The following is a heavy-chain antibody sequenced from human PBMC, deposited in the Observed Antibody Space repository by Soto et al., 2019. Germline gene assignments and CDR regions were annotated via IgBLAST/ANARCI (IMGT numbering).Heavy chain of an antibody. V-gene: IGHV4-31*03. CDR1: GGSISSGGYY. J-gene: IGHJ4*02. CDR2: IYYSGST. CDR3: AGIYSGSPGGTLRY. Sequence: QVQLQESGPGLVKPSQTLSLTCTVSGGSISSGGYYWSWIRQHPGKGLEWIGYIYYSGSTYYNPSLQSRVNLSVNNSKNQFSLKLSSVTAADTAVYYCAGIYSGSPGGTLRYWGQGTLVTVSS. D-gene: IGHD1-26*01.